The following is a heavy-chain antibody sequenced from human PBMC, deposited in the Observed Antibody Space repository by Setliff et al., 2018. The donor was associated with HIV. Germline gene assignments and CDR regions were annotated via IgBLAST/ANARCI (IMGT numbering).Heavy chain of an antibody. J-gene: IGHJ5*02. V-gene: IGHV4-4*02. D-gene: IGHD3-22*01. CDR3: ASRVYYYDDSATLREEGFVP. CDR2: IHHSGST. CDR1: GDSISSHDW. Sequence: PSETLSLTCAVSGDSISSHDWWSWVRQPPGKGLEWIGEIHHSGSTNYDPSLKSRVTILVDKSKNEFSLKFNSVTAADTAVYYCASRVYYYDDSATLREEGFVPWGQGTLVTVSS.